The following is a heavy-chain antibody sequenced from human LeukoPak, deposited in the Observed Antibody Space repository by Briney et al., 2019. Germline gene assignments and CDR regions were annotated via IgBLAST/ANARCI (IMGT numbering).Heavy chain of an antibody. D-gene: IGHD2-2*01. V-gene: IGHV1-18*01. CDR3: ARGAPYCSSTSCSFDY. J-gene: IGHJ4*02. CDR2: ISAYNGNT. CDR1: GYTFTSYG. Sequence: ASVKVSCKASGYTFTSYGISWVRQAPGQGLEWMGWISAYNGNTNYAQKLQGRVTMTTDTSTSTAYMELRSLRSDDTAVYYCARGAPYCSSTSCSFDYWGQGTLVTVSS.